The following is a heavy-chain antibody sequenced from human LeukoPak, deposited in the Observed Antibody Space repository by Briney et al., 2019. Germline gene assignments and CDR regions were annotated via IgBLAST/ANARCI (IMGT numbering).Heavy chain of an antibody. Sequence: GGSLRLSCAASEFTFSDYDMSWIRQAPGKGLEWVSYISSSGSTIYYADSVKGRFTISRDNAKNSLYLQMNSLRAEDTAVYYCASVSTVTTYYYYGMDVWGQGTTVTVSS. CDR3: ASVSTVTTYYYYGMDV. D-gene: IGHD4-17*01. CDR2: ISSSGSTI. CDR1: EFTFSDYD. V-gene: IGHV3-11*01. J-gene: IGHJ6*02.